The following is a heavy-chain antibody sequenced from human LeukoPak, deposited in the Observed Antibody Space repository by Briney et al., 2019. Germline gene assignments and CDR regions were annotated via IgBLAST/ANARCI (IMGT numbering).Heavy chain of an antibody. CDR3: ARGITGTTSYYYYMDV. CDR2: IYYSGST. D-gene: IGHD1-7*01. Sequence: PSETLSLTCTVSGGSISSYYWSWIRQPPGKGLEWIGSIYYSGSTYYNPSLKSRVTISVDTSKNQFSLKLSSVTAADTAVYYCARGITGTTSYYYYMDVWGKGTTVTVSS. CDR1: GGSISSYY. V-gene: IGHV4-39*07. J-gene: IGHJ6*03.